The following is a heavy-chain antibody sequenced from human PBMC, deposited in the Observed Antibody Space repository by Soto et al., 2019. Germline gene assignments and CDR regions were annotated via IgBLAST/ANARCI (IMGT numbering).Heavy chain of an antibody. Sequence: HPGGSLRLTCADAEIAYSTYPMSWDRQAPGKGLEWVSVISGSGGDTYYADSVKGRFTIARDNSKNTLSLQMNSLRAEDTAVYYCAKARGSSTPVPGFYGGQGTQVTVSS. D-gene: IGHD2-2*01. J-gene: IGHJ1*01. CDR3: AKARGSSTPVPGFY. V-gene: IGHV3-23*01. CDR1: EIAYSTYP. CDR2: ISGSGGDT.